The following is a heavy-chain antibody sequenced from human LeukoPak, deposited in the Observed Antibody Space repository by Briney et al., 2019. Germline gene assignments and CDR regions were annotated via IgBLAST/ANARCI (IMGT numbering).Heavy chain of an antibody. CDR1: GYSFGSYG. J-gene: IGHJ4*02. V-gene: IGHV3-30*02. CDR3: ARAVRDIAARGSPFDY. D-gene: IGHD6-6*01. Sequence: GGSLRLSCAASGYSFGSYGMHWVRQGQGKGLEWVALIWYDGSNKYYADSVRGRFTISRDNSKNTLHLQMNSLRPEDTGVYYCARAVRDIAARGSPFDYWGQGTLVTVSS. CDR2: IWYDGSNK.